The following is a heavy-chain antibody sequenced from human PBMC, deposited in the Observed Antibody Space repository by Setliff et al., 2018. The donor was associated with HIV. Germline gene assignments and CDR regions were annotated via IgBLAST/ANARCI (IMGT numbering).Heavy chain of an antibody. CDR2: IIPIFGTA. D-gene: IGHD1-1*01. CDR1: GGTFSSYA. Sequence: VKVSCKASGGTFSSYAISWVRQAPGQGLEWMGGIIPIFGTANYAQKFQGRVTITTDESTSTAYMELSSLRSEDTAVYYCARFWEPQGHDAFDIWGQGTMVTVS. V-gene: IGHV1-69*05. CDR3: ARFWEPQGHDAFDI. J-gene: IGHJ3*02.